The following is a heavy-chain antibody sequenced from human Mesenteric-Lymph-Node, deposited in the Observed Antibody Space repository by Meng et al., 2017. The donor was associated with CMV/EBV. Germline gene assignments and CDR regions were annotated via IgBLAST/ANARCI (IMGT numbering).Heavy chain of an antibody. CDR2: IYHSGST. CDR3: ARGNTMVRGVFDY. D-gene: IGHD3-10*01. CDR1: GGSISSSNW. J-gene: IGHJ4*01. Sequence: AVSGGSISSSNWWSWVRQPPGKGLEWIGEIYHSGSTNYNPSLKSRVTISVDKSKNPFSLKLISVPAADTAVYYCARGNTMVRGVFDYWGQVPLLPFSS. V-gene: IGHV4-4*02.